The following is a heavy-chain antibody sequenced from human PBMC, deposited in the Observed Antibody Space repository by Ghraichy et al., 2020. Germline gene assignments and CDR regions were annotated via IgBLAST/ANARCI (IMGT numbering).Heavy chain of an antibody. D-gene: IGHD2-2*02. CDR2: IDWDDDK. CDR3: ARMTGTHPGMDLFRSELSPHYTYYYYGMDV. J-gene: IGHJ6*02. CDR1: GFSLSTSGMC. V-gene: IGHV2-70*11. Sequence: SGPTLVKPTQTLTLTCTFSGFSLSTSGMCVSWIRQPPGKALEWLARIDWDDDKYYSTSLKTRLTISKDTSKNQVVLTMTNMDPVDTATYYCARMTGTHPGMDLFRSELSPHYTYYYYGMDVWGQGTTVTVSS.